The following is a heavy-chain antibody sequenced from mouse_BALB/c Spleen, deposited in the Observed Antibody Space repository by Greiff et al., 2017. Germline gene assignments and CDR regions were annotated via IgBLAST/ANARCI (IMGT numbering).Heavy chain of an antibody. Sequence: EVQLQQSGAELVRSGASVKLSCTASGFNIKDYYMHWVKQRPEQGLEWIGWIDPENGDTEYAPKFQGKATMTADTSSNTAYLQLSSLTSEDTAVYYCKMITTGDYYAMDYWGQGTSVTVSS. V-gene: IGHV14-4*02. J-gene: IGHJ4*01. D-gene: IGHD2-4*01. CDR2: IDPENGDT. CDR3: KMITTGDYYAMDY. CDR1: GFNIKDYY.